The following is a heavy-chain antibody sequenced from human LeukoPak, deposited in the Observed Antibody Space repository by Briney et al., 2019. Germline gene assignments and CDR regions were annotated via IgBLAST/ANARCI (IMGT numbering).Heavy chain of an antibody. D-gene: IGHD2-15*01. Sequence: GGSLRLSCAASGFTVSSNYMSWVRQAPGKGLEWVSVIYSGGSTYYADSVKGRFTISRDNSKNTLYLQMNSLRAEDTAVYYCVGDIVVVVAASPSSMDVWAKGPRSPSP. CDR1: GFTVSSNY. V-gene: IGHV3-66*01. J-gene: IGHJ6*02. CDR2: IYSGGST. CDR3: VGDIVVVVAASPSSMDV.